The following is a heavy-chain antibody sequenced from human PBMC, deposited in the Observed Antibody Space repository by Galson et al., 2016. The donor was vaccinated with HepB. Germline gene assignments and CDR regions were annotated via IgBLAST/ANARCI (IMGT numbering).Heavy chain of an antibody. V-gene: IGHV3-11*06. J-gene: IGHJ5*02. CDR3: ARFTAPGSGSPDH. Sequence: TLRLSCAAPGFDFSDFYMAWVRQSPGEGLEWLSYISGTTTFASPFTDYAESVKGRFTISRDNSKNLLSLQLTALRPEDSGIYYCARFTAPGSGSPDHWGQGTLVTVSS. CDR2: ISGTTTFASPFT. D-gene: IGHD6-25*01. CDR1: GFDFSDFY.